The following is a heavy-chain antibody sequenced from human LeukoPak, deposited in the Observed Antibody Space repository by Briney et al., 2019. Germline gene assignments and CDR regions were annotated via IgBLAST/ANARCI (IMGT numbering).Heavy chain of an antibody. CDR1: GFSVTNNY. V-gene: IGHV3-53*01. CDR2: FYVGGAA. Sequence: PGGSLRLSCAVSGFSVTNNYMSWVRQAPGKGLEWALVFYVGGAAYYAASAKGRFTISRDNSENTLYLQMKSLRAEDTAVYYCARGDGYSFFDYWGQGTLVTVSS. J-gene: IGHJ4*02. CDR3: ARGDGYSFFDY. D-gene: IGHD5-24*01.